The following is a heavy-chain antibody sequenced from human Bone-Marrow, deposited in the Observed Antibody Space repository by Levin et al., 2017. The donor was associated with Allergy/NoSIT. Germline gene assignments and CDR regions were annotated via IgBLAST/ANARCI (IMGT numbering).Heavy chain of an antibody. CDR2: IHYSGST. D-gene: IGHD3-16*01. Sequence: PGGSLRLSCTVSGGSTSTSYWSWIRQPPGKGLDWIGYIHYSGSTNYNPSLKSRVTISLDTSNNQFSLRLSSVTAADTAVYYCARGGDLSAPYYFDYWGQGTLVTVSS. V-gene: IGHV4-59*01. CDR1: GGSTSTSY. J-gene: IGHJ4*02. CDR3: ARGGDLSAPYYFDY.